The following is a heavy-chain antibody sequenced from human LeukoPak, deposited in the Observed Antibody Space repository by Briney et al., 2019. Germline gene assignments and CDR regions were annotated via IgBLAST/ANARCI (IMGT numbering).Heavy chain of an antibody. D-gene: IGHD3-22*01. Sequence: PGGSLILSCAASGFTFSSYEMNWVRQAPGKGLEWVSYISSGGTTIFYADSVKGRFTISRDNAKNSLYLQMNSLRAEDTAVYYCARDHDSSGFDAFDIWGQGTMVTVSS. CDR1: GFTFSSYE. J-gene: IGHJ3*02. CDR3: ARDHDSSGFDAFDI. CDR2: ISSGGTTI. V-gene: IGHV3-48*03.